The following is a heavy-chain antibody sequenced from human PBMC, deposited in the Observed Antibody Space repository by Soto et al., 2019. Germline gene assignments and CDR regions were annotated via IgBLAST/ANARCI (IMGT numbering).Heavy chain of an antibody. J-gene: IGHJ6*01. V-gene: IGHV3-30*03. CDR3: AGGGGEDYYSCMEV. CDR1: GFTFSSYG. D-gene: IGHD3-16*01. CDR2: ISYDGSNK. Sequence: PGGSLRLSCAASGFTFSSYGMHWVRQAPGKGLEWVAVISYDGSNKYYADSVKGRFTISRDNSKNTLYLQMNCLRAEDTAVYYCAGGGGEDYYSCMEVWGQGTSLNV.